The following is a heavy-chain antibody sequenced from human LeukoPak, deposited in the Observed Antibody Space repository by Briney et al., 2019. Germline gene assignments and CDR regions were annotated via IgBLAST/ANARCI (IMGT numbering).Heavy chain of an antibody. D-gene: IGHD3-9*01. Sequence: SETLSLTCAVYGGSFSGYYWSWIRQPPGKGLEWIGEINHSGSTNYNPSLKSRVTISVDTSKNQFSLKLSSVTAADTAVYYCARGDLVHYDILTGSNWFDPWGQGTLVTVSS. CDR2: INHSGST. CDR3: ARGDLVHYDILTGSNWFDP. J-gene: IGHJ5*02. V-gene: IGHV4-34*01. CDR1: GGSFSGYY.